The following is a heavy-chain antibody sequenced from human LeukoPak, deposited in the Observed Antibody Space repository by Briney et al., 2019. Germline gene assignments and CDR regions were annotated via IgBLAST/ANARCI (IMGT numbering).Heavy chain of an antibody. D-gene: IGHD3-10*01. J-gene: IGHJ4*02. V-gene: IGHV1-18*04. CDR3: ARTKTWDGSGSYSPYYFDY. CDR1: GYTFTSYG. Sequence: GASVKVSCKASGYTFTSYGISWVRQAPGQGLEWMGWINAGNGNTKYSQKFQGRVTITRDTSASTAYMELSSLRSEDTAVYYCARTKTWDGSGSYSPYYFDYWGQGTLVTVSS. CDR2: INAGNGNT.